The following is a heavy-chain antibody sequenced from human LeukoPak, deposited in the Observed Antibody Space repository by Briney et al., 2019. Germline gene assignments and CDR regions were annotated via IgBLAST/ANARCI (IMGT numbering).Heavy chain of an antibody. CDR2: IRYDGSHK. D-gene: IGHD3-9*01. J-gene: IGHJ5*02. CDR1: GFTFSSYG. V-gene: IGHV3-30*02. Sequence: GGSLRLSCAASGFTFSSYGMHWVRQAPGKGLEWVAFIRYDGSHKYYADSVKGRFTISRDNSKNTLYLQMNSLRAEDTALYYCARDLDWGAFDAWGQGTLVTVSS. CDR3: ARDLDWGAFDA.